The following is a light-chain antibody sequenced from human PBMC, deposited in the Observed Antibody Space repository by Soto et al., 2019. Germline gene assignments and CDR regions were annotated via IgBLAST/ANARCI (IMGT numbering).Light chain of an antibody. V-gene: IGLV1-51*01. Sequence: QSVLTQPPSVSAAPGQRVTISCSGSSSNIGSNFVSWYQHLPGTAPKLLIYDNNKRPSGIPDRFSGSKSGTSATLGIAGLQTGDEADYYCGTWDSSLTVELFGGGTQLTVL. J-gene: IGLJ3*02. CDR2: DNN. CDR3: GTWDSSLTVEL. CDR1: SSNIGSNF.